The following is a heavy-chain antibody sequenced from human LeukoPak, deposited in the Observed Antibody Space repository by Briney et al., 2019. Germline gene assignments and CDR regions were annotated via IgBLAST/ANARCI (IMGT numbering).Heavy chain of an antibody. J-gene: IGHJ6*02. CDR3: AKRPYEDGPMGV. D-gene: IGHD5-12*01. Sequence: PGGSLRLSCAASGFTFSSYAMSWVRQAPGKGLEWVSGISGSGGSTYYADSVKGRFTISRDNSKNTLYLQMNSLRAEDTAVFYWAKRPYEDGPMGVWGQGTTVPVP. CDR1: GFTFSSYA. V-gene: IGHV3-23*01. CDR2: ISGSGGST.